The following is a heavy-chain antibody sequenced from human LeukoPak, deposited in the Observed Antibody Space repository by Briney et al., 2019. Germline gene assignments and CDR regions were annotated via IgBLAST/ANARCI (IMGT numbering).Heavy chain of an antibody. J-gene: IGHJ6*03. CDR2: IYYSGST. CDR1: GGSISSYY. D-gene: IGHD5-12*01. V-gene: IGHV4-59*01. Sequence: SETLSLTCTVSGGSISSYYWSWIRQPPGKGLEWIGYIYYSGSTNYNPSLKSRVTISVDTSKNQFSLKLSSVTVADTAVYYCARNPYSGYDNYYYYYMDVWGKGTTVTISS. CDR3: ARNPYSGYDNYYYYYMDV.